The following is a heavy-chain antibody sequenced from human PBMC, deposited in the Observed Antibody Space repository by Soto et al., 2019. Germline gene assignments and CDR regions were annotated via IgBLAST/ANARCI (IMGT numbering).Heavy chain of an antibody. J-gene: IGHJ4*02. CDR2: IDPSDSYT. V-gene: IGHV5-10-1*01. CDR1: GFRFTNYW. D-gene: IGHD6-13*01. Sequence: GVSLEISGKGSGFRFTNYWIGWVRQMPGKGLEWMGRIDPSDSYTNYSPSFQGHVTISADKSISTAYLQWSSLKASDTAMYYCARLQAAAGDNDLTFDYWGQGTLVTVSS. CDR3: ARLQAAAGDNDLTFDY.